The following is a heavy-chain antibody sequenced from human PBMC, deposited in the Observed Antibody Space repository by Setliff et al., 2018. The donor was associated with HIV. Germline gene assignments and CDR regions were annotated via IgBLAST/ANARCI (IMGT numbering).Heavy chain of an antibody. Sequence: SETLSLTCNVSSGSMRSFYWSWIRQPPEQGLEWIGYVYNSGTTSYNPSLKSRVTISVDTSKKQFSLRLSSVTAADTAVYYCARQGAVTGHSFDYWGQGALVTVS. J-gene: IGHJ4*02. CDR2: VYNSGTT. V-gene: IGHV4-59*08. D-gene: IGHD6-19*01. CDR1: SGSMRSFY. CDR3: ARQGAVTGHSFDY.